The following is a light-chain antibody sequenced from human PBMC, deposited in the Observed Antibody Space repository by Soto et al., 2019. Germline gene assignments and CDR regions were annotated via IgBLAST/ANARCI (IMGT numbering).Light chain of an antibody. J-gene: IGKJ2*01. CDR3: QQYHYFPYT. V-gene: IGKV1-5*03. Sequence: DVQMTQSPSTLSASVRDRVTITCRASQSIDSWLAWYQQKPGKAPKLLIYKASSLESGVPSRFSGSGSGTEFPLTVSSLQPDDFATYYCQQYHYFPYTFGQGTTLEIK. CDR2: KAS. CDR1: QSIDSW.